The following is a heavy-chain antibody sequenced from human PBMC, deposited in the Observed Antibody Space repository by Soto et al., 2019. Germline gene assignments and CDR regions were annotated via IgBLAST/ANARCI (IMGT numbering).Heavy chain of an antibody. CDR2: IYPGDSDT. J-gene: IGHJ5*02. Sequence: PGESLKISCKGSGYSFTSYWIGWVRQVPGKGLEWMGIIYPGDSDTRYSPSFQGQVTISADKSISTAYLQWSSLKASDTAMYYCARLSGSGSYYNRNWFDPWGQGTLVTVSS. D-gene: IGHD3-10*01. CDR3: ARLSGSGSYYNRNWFDP. V-gene: IGHV5-51*01. CDR1: GYSFTSYW.